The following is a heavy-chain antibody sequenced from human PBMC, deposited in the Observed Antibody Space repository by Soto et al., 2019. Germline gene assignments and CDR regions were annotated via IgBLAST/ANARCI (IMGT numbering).Heavy chain of an antibody. V-gene: IGHV3-11*06. CDR3: AAFYSKYGRGV. CDR1: GLTFSDYY. Sequence: EGSLRLSCAASGLTFSDYYMSWIRQAPGKGLEWVSYISSSSSYTNYADSVKGRFTISRDNAKNSLYLQMNSLRAEDTAVYYCAAFYSKYGRGVWGRGTTVSVS. D-gene: IGHD4-4*01. J-gene: IGHJ6*02. CDR2: ISSSSSYT.